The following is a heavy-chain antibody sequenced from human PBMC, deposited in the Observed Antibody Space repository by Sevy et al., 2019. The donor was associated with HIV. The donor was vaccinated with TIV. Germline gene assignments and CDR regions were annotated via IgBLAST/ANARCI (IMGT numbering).Heavy chain of an antibody. Sequence: GGSLRLSCAASGFTFSSYSMNWVRQAPGKGLEWVSSISSSRSYIYYADSVKGRFTMSRDNAKNSLYLQMNGLRAEDTAIYYCAREAYSNLFYFDSWGQGTLVTVSS. J-gene: IGHJ4*02. V-gene: IGHV3-21*01. D-gene: IGHD2-21*01. CDR2: ISSSRSYI. CDR1: GFTFSSYS. CDR3: AREAYSNLFYFDS.